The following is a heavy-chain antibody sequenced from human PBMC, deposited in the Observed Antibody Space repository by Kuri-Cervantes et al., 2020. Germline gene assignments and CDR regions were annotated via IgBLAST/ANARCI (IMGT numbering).Heavy chain of an antibody. J-gene: IGHJ6*02. CDR2: IGTAGDT. D-gene: IGHD2/OR15-2a*01. Sequence: GESLKISCAASGFTFSSYDMHWVRQATGKGLEWVSAIGTAGDTYYPGSVKGRFTISRENAKNSLYLQMNSLRAGDTAVYYCAKGINSVGMDVWGQGTTVTVSS. CDR1: GFTFSSYD. V-gene: IGHV3-13*01. CDR3: AKGINSVGMDV.